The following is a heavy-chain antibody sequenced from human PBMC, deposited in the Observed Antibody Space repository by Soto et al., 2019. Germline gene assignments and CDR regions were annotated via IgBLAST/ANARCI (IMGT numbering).Heavy chain of an antibody. CDR3: APFDWLTHY. CDR1: GGSISSSSYY. Sequence: SETLSLTCTVSGGSISSSSYYWGWIRQPPGKGLEWIGSIYYSGSTYYNPSLKSRVTISVDTSKNQFSLKLSSVTAADTAVYYCAPFDWLTHYWGQGTLVTVS. J-gene: IGHJ4*02. V-gene: IGHV4-39*01. CDR2: IYYSGST. D-gene: IGHD3-9*01.